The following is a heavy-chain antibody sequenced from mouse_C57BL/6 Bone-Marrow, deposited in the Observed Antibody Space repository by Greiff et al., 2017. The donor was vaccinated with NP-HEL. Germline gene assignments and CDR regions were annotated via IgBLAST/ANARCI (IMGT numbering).Heavy chain of an antibody. CDR1: GFTFSSYG. V-gene: IGHV5-6*01. CDR2: ISSGGSYT. D-gene: IGHD2-14*01. Sequence: EVQVVESGGDLVKPGGSLKLSCAASGFTFSSYGMSWVRQTPDKRLEWVATISSGGSYTYYPDSVKGRFTISRDNAKNTLYLQMSRLKSEDTAMYYCARGYRKAWFAYWGQGTLVTVSA. J-gene: IGHJ3*01. CDR3: ARGYRKAWFAY.